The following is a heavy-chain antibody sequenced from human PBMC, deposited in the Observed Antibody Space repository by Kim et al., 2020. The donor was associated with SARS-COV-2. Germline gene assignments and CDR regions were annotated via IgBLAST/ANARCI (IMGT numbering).Heavy chain of an antibody. D-gene: IGHD2-21*01. V-gene: IGHV2-70*01. J-gene: IGHJ4*02. Sequence: YYITSLKTRLTISKDTSKNQVVLTMTDMDPVDTARYYCARSDSGPSAYFDYWGQGILVTVSS. CDR3: ARSDSGPSAYFDY.